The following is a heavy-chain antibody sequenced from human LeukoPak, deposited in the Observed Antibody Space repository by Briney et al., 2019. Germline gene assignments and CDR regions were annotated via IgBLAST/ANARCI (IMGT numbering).Heavy chain of an antibody. D-gene: IGHD3-10*02. V-gene: IGHV3-21*01. CDR3: EELGITMIGGV. J-gene: IGHJ6*04. CDR2: IIISISYI. CDR1: GFTFSIYS. Sequence: GRSLRLSRAASGFTFSIYSMNWVRQAPGKGLEWVSSIIISISYIYYADSRKGRLNISRDNAKNSLYLQMNRLRAEDTAVYYCEELGITMIGGVWGKGTTVTISS.